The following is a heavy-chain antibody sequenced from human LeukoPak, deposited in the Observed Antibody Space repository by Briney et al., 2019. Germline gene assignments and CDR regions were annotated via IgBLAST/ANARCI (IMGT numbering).Heavy chain of an antibody. Sequence: PGGSLRLSCAASGFTLSSYGMHWVRQAPGKGLEWVAAISYDGSNKDYADSVKGRFTISRDNSKNTLYLQMNSLRGEDTAVYFCANRAYFGDYDWFDPWGQGTLVTVSS. CDR2: ISYDGSNK. CDR3: ANRAYFGDYDWFDP. J-gene: IGHJ5*02. CDR1: GFTLSSYG. D-gene: IGHD4-17*01. V-gene: IGHV3-30*18.